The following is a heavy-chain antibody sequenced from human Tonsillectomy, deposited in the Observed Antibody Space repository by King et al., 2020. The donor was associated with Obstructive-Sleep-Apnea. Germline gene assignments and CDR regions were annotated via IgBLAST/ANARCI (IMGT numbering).Heavy chain of an antibody. CDR2: ISSVVTTI. V-gene: IGHV3-48*03. CDR1: GFTFSSYS. D-gene: IGHD3-22*01. Sequence: VQLVESGGGLVQPGGSLRLSCAASGFTFSSYSLHWVRQAPGRGLDGLSYISSVVTTIYYADSVKGRFTISRDNPKNSLSLQINSLSAEETAVYFCAREGGYYDSSGYAPIFDYWGQGTLVTVSS. CDR3: AREGGYYDSSGYAPIFDY. J-gene: IGHJ4*02.